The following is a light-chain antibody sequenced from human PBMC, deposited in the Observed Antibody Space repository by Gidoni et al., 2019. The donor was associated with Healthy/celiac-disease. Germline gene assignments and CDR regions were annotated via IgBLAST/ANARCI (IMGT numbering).Light chain of an antibody. CDR2: AAS. J-gene: IGKJ3*01. CDR3: HLSYSALT. Sequence: DIQMTQSPSSLSASVGDRVTITCRASQSISGYLNWYQRKPGKAPKLLIYAASTLQSGVPSRFSGSGSGTDFTLTISSLQPDDFATYYCHLSYSALTFGPGTKVDIK. V-gene: IGKV1-39*01. CDR1: QSISGY.